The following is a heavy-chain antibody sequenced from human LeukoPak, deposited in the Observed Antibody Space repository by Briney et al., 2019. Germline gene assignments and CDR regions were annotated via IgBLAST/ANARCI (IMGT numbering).Heavy chain of an antibody. Sequence: ASVKVSCKASGGTFSSYAISWVRQAPGQGLEWMGRVIPIFGIANYAQKFQGRVTITADKSTSTAYMGLSSLRSEDTAVYYCARSIAARTYYFDYWGQGTLVTVSS. V-gene: IGHV1-69*04. CDR2: VIPIFGIA. CDR3: ARSIAARTYYFDY. D-gene: IGHD6-6*01. CDR1: GGTFSSYA. J-gene: IGHJ4*02.